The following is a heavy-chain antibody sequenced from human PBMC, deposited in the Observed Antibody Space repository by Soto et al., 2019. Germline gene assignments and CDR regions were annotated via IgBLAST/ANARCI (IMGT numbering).Heavy chain of an antibody. CDR2: ISSSSSYI. J-gene: IGHJ6*02. Sequence: GGSLRLSCAASGFTFSSYNMNWARQAPGKGLEWVSSISSSSSYIYYADSVKGRFTISRDNAKNSLYLQMNSLRAEDTAVYYCARVGLGGGVVITLYYGMAVWGQGTTVTVSS. D-gene: IGHD3-3*01. CDR1: GFTFSSYN. CDR3: ARVGLGGGVVITLYYGMAV. V-gene: IGHV3-21*01.